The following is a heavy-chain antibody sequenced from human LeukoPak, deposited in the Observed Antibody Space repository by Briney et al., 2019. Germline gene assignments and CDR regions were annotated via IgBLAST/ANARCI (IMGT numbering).Heavy chain of an antibody. Sequence: PGGSLRLSCAVSGFTFSISAMSWVRQAPGKGLEWVSGICGSGGETYYAESVKGRFTISRDNSKNTLYMQMNSLRVEDTALYYCAKGLSGNFDYWGQGTLVTVSS. CDR3: AKGLSGNFDY. CDR1: GFTFSISA. J-gene: IGHJ4*02. CDR2: ICGSGGET. V-gene: IGHV3-23*01.